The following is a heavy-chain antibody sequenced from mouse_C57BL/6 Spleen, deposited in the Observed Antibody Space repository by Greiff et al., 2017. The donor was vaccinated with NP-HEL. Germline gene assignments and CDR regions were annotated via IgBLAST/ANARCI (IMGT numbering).Heavy chain of an antibody. D-gene: IGHD2-2*01. CDR2: INYDGSST. V-gene: IGHV5-16*01. Sequence: DVKLVESEGGLVQPGSSMKLSCTASGFTFSDYYMAWVRQVPEKGLEWVANINYDGSSTYYLDSLKSRFIISRDNAKNILYLQMSSLKSEDTATYYCAREVTRYFDVWGTGTTVTVSS. CDR1: GFTFSDYY. CDR3: AREVTRYFDV. J-gene: IGHJ1*03.